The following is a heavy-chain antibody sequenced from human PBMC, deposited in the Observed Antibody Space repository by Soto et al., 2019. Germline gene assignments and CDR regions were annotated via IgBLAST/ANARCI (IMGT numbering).Heavy chain of an antibody. CDR2: IYYSGST. CDR1: GGSISSYY. Sequence: SVTLSLTCTVSGGSISSYYWSWIRQPPGKGLEWIGYIYYSGSTNYNPSLKSRVTISVDTSKNQFSLKLSSVTAADTAVYYCARYVLRYFDWSGLYNWFDPWGQGTLVTVSS. CDR3: ARYVLRYFDWSGLYNWFDP. V-gene: IGHV4-59*01. J-gene: IGHJ5*02. D-gene: IGHD3-9*01.